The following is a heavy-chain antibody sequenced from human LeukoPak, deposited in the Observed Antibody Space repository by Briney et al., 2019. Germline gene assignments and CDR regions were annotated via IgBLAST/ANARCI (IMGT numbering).Heavy chain of an antibody. CDR1: GYTFTSYA. CDR2: INTNTGNP. V-gene: IGHV7-4-1*02. CDR3: ARVDYGDYVRALGY. Sequence: ASVKVSCKASGYTFTSYAMNWVRQAPGQGLEWMGWINTNTGNPTYAQGFTGRFVFSLDTSVSTAYLQISSLKAEDTAVYYCARVDYGDYVRALGYWGQGTLVTVSS. J-gene: IGHJ4*02. D-gene: IGHD4-17*01.